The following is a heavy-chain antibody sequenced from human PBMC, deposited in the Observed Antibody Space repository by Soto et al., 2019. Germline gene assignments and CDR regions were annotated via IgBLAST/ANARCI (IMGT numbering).Heavy chain of an antibody. J-gene: IGHJ6*02. CDR1: GFTFSNFG. Sequence: GGSLRLSCAVSGFTFSNFGMHWVRQAPGKGLEWVAFISYAGGNKYYADSVKGRFTISRDNSKTLYLQMNSLRREDTAVYYCAKDGGAGNFYYYGADVWGQGTTVTVSS. CDR2: ISYAGGNK. D-gene: IGHD3-16*01. V-gene: IGHV3-30*18. CDR3: AKDGGAGNFYYYGADV.